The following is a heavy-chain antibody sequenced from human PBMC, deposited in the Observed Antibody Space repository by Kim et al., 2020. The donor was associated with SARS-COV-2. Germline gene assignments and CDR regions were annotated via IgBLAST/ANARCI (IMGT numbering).Heavy chain of an antibody. J-gene: IGHJ6*02. CDR3: ARSYSGSYWFGMDV. D-gene: IGHD1-26*01. V-gene: IGHV3-30*04. CDR1: GFTFSGYA. CDR2: ISYDGSNK. Sequence: GGSLRLSCAASGFTFSGYAMHWVRQAPGKGLEWVAVISYDGSNKYYADSVKGRFTISRDNSKNTLYLQMNSLRAEDTAVYYCARSYSGSYWFGMDVWGQGTTVTVSS.